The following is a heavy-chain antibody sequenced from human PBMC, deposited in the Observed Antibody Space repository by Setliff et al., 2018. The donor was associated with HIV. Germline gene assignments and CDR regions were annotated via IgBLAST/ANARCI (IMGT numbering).Heavy chain of an antibody. D-gene: IGHD3-22*01. CDR1: GYIFTDYY. CDR2: INPNSGGT. CDR3: ARGWKYFCQSSGYPWFDP. J-gene: IGHJ5*02. Sequence: ASVKVSCKASGYIFTDYYMHWVRQAPGQELGWMGRINPNSGGTNYAQKFQGRVTMTRDTSISTAYMELSSLRSEDTATYYCARGWKYFCQSSGYPWFDPWGQGTLVTVSS. V-gene: IGHV1-2*06.